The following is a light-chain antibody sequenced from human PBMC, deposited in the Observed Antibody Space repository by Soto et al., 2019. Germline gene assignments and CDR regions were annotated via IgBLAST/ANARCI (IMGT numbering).Light chain of an antibody. CDR3: HKSYNVLWVT. V-gene: IGKV1-39*01. Sequence: DIQMTQSPSSLSASVGDRVTITCQTSQSINTYLNWYQQKPGKAPKLLIYGASSLQSGVPLRFSGSGSGTDFTLTISSLEPEYVASYYCHKSYNVLWVTCGQGTKVEIK. CDR1: QSINTY. CDR2: GAS. J-gene: IGKJ1*01.